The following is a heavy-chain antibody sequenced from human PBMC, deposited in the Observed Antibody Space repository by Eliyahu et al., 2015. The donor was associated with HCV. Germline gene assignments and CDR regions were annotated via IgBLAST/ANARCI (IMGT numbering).Heavy chain of an antibody. CDR1: GGSITXXH. J-gene: IGHJ5*02. CDR2: XHXSGST. D-gene: IGHD6-19*01. CDR3: ASGGGGIAVAGTGGWFDP. Sequence: QVQLQESGPGLVKPSETLSLTCTVSGGSITXXHWXWIRQPPGKGLEWIGYXHXSGSTNYNPSLKSRVTISVDTSKNQFSLNLTSVTAADTAVYYCASGGGGIAVAGTGGWFDPWGQGTLVTVSS. V-gene: IGHV4-59*01.